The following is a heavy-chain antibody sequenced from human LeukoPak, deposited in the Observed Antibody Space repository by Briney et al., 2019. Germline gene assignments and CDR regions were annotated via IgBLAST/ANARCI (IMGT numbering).Heavy chain of an antibody. J-gene: IGHJ6*04. CDR3: ARGLDIVVVPAAIGYYGMDV. CDR1: GYTFTSYG. V-gene: IGHV1-18*04. D-gene: IGHD2-2*02. CDR2: ISAYNGNT. Sequence: ASVKVSCKASGYTFTSYGISWVRQAPGQGLEWMGWISAYNGNTNYAQKLQGRVTMTTDTSTSPAYMELRSLRSDDTAVYYCARGLDIVVVPAAIGYYGMDVWGKGTTVTVSS.